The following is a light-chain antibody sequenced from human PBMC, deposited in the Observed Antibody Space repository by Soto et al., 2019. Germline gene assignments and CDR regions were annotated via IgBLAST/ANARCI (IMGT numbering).Light chain of an antibody. V-gene: IGKV3-15*01. CDR3: QQYNNWPRT. Sequence: EIVMTHSPATLSVSPGERATLSCRASQSVSSNLAWYQQKPGQAPRLLIYGASTRATGIPARFSGSGSGTEFTLTISSLQSEDFAVYYCQQYNNWPRTFGQGTKGISN. CDR2: GAS. J-gene: IGKJ1*01. CDR1: QSVSSN.